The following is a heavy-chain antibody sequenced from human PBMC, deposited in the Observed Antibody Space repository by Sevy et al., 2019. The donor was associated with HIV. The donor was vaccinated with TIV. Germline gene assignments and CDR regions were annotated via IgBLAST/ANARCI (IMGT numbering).Heavy chain of an antibody. CDR1: GFTFITYT. CDR3: ARASLDSSGSYDAFDI. D-gene: IGHD3-22*01. J-gene: IGHJ3*02. V-gene: IGHV3-21*01. CDR2: IGISSSYM. Sequence: GGSLRLSCAASGFTFITYTMNWVRQAPGKGLEWVSSIGISSSYMYYADSVKGRFTISRDNAKNSLYLQMNSLRAEDMAVYYCARASLDSSGSYDAFDIWGQGTMVTVSS.